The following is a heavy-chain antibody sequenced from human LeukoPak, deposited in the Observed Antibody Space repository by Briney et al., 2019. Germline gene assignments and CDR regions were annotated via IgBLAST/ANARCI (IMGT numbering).Heavy chain of an antibody. Sequence: GGSPRLSCAASGFTFDDYGMSWVRQAPGKGLEWVSGINWNGGSTGYADSVKGRFTISRDNAKNSLYLQMNSLRAEDTALYYCAREEKVQLWLPFYYYYMDVWGKGTTVTVSS. V-gene: IGHV3-20*04. D-gene: IGHD5-18*01. CDR2: INWNGGST. CDR1: GFTFDDYG. CDR3: AREEKVQLWLPFYYYYMDV. J-gene: IGHJ6*03.